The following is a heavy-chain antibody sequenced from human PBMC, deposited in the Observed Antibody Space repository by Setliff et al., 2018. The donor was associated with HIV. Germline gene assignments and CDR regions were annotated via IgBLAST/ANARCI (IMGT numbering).Heavy chain of an antibody. CDR3: AKDGTSHFDGNFDY. J-gene: IGHJ4*02. Sequence: GGSLRLSCTASGFTFSSHDMHWVRQAPGKGLEWVAVISFDGSNKYYADSVKGRFTISRDNSKKTLYLQMNSLRAEDTAVYYCAKDGTSHFDGNFDYWGQGSLVTVSS. CDR1: GFTFSSHD. CDR2: ISFDGSNK. D-gene: IGHD2-2*01. V-gene: IGHV3-30*18.